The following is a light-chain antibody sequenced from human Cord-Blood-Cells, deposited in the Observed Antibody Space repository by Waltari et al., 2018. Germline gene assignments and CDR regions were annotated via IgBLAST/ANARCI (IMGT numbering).Light chain of an antibody. V-gene: IGKV3-11*01. CDR3: QQYYSTPWT. CDR1: QSVSSY. Sequence: EIVLTQSPATLSLSAGERATLSCRASQSVSSYLAWYQQKPGQAPRLLIYDASNRATGIPARFSGSGSGTDFTLTISSLQAEDVAVYYCQQYYSTPWTFGQGTKVEIK. CDR2: DAS. J-gene: IGKJ1*01.